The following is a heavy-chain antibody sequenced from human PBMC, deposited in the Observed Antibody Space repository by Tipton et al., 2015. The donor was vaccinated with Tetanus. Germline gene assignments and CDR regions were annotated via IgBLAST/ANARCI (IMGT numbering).Heavy chain of an antibody. J-gene: IGHJ5*02. CDR1: GFIVSSHY. CDR3: ARDFRPIFGVAQPFDP. V-gene: IGHV3-53*01. Sequence: QLVQSGGGLIQPGGSLRLSRVAPGFIVSSHYMSWVRQAPGKGLEWVSVMYSGGDTYYVDSVKGRFSISRDNAKNTLYLQMNSLRDEDTAIYYCARDFRPIFGVAQPFDPWGQGTLVTVSS. D-gene: IGHD3-3*01. CDR2: MYSGGDT.